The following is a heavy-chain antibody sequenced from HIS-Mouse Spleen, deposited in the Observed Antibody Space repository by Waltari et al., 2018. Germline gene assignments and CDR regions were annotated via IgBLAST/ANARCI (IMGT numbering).Heavy chain of an antibody. J-gene: IGHJ4*02. V-gene: IGHV4-34*01. CDR1: GGSFSGYY. CDR3: ARGWGCSSTSCYTPFDY. Sequence: QVQLQQWGAGLLKPSETLSLTCAVYGGSFSGYYLSWILQPPGKGLEWIGEINHSGSTNYNPSLKSRVTISVDTSKNQFSLKLSSVTAADTAVYYCARGWGCSSTSCYTPFDYWGQGTLVTVSS. CDR2: INHSGST. D-gene: IGHD2-2*02.